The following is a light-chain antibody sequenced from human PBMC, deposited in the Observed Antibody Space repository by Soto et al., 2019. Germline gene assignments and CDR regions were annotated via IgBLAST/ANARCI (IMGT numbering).Light chain of an antibody. J-gene: IGLJ2*01. V-gene: IGLV2-14*01. CDR3: SSYTSSSPVV. CDR1: SSDVGYYNY. Sequence: QSVLTQPASVSGSPGQSITISCTGTSSDVGYYNYVSWYQQHPGKAPKLIIYDVSNRPSGVSNRFSGSKSGNTASLTISGLQAEDEADYYCSSYTSSSPVVFGGGTKVTVL. CDR2: DVS.